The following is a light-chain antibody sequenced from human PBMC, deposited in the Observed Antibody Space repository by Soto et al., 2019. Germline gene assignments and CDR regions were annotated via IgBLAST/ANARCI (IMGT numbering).Light chain of an antibody. V-gene: IGLV1-40*01. CDR3: QSYDNTLSGVV. CDR2: GNS. CDR1: SSNIGAGYD. Sequence: QSVLTQPPSVSGAPGQRVTISCTGSSSNIGAGYDVHWYLHLPGTAPKLLIFGNSHRPSGVPDRFSASKSGTSASLAITGLQDEDEADYYCQSYDNTLSGVVFGGGTQLTVL. J-gene: IGLJ2*01.